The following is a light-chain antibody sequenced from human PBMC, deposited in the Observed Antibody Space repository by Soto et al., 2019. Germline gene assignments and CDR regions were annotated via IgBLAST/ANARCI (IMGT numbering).Light chain of an antibody. CDR1: SSNIGNNF. J-gene: IGLJ1*01. CDR3: GTWDTSLSAAV. CDR2: DNN. V-gene: IGLV1-51*01. Sequence: QSVLTQPPSVSAAPGQKVTISCSGSSSNIGNNFVSWYQQLPGTAPKLLTYDNNRRPSGIPDRFSGSKSGTSATLGITGLQTGDEADYYCGTWDTSLSAAVFGNGTKVTVL.